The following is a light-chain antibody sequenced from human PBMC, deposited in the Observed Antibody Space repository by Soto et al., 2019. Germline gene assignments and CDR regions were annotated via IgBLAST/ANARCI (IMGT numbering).Light chain of an antibody. J-gene: IGKJ1*01. CDR1: QSVSTY. CDR2: DAS. V-gene: IGKV3-11*01. CDR3: QQRSNWPPTWT. Sequence: EIVLTQSPATLSLSPGERATLSCRASQSVSTYLAWYQQKPGQAPRLLIYDASKRATGIPVRFSGSGSGTDFTLTIPCLGPEDFGVYYCQQRSNWPPTWTFGQGTKV.